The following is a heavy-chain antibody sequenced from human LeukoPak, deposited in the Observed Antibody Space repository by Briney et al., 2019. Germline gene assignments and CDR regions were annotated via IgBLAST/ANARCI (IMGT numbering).Heavy chain of an antibody. V-gene: IGHV4-39*07. J-gene: IGHJ4*02. CDR1: GGSISSGDYY. CDR2: INHSGST. Sequence: SETLSLTCTVSGGSISSGDYYWSWIRQPPGKGLEWIGEINHSGSTNYNPSLKSRVTISVDTSKNQFSLKLSSVTAADTAVYYCAREGWRGYSPLPGYWGQGTLVTVSS. CDR3: AREGWRGYSPLPGY. D-gene: IGHD5-18*01.